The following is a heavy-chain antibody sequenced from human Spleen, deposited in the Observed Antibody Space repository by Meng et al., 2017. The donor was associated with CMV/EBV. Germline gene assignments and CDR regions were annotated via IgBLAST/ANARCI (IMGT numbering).Heavy chain of an antibody. V-gene: IGHV6-1*01. CDR1: KSAA. D-gene: IGHD2-2*01. Sequence: KSAACDWIRQSPSRGLEWLGRTYYRSKWYNDYAVSGKSRITINPDTSKNQFSLHLNSVTPEDTAVYYCARDRCSSTSCYDSWYFDIWGRGTLVTVSS. CDR3: ARDRCSSTSCYDSWYFDI. J-gene: IGHJ2*01. CDR2: TYYRSKWYN.